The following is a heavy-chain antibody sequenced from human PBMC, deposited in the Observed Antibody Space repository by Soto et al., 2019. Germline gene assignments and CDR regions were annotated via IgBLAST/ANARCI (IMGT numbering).Heavy chain of an antibody. D-gene: IGHD3-10*01. CDR3: ARGVYGSGNYYTGPSAFDI. CDR2: TIPVFNTA. V-gene: IGHV1-69*06. CDR1: GGTLSDHG. Sequence: QVQLEQSGAEVKKHGSSVKVSCKASGGTLSDHGVAWLRQAPGQGLVWMGGTIPVFNTAKYAQKFQGRVTVTADKFTNIAYMELSSLRSEDTAFYFCARGVYGSGNYYTGPSAFDIWGQGTMVIVSS. J-gene: IGHJ3*02.